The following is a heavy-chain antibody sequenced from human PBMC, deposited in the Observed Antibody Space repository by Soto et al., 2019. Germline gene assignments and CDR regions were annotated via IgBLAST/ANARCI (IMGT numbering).Heavy chain of an antibody. Sequence: QVRLQEWGPGLVKPSQTLSLKCSVSGGSITTGGRYWSWIRQLPGKGLEWIGDIYYSGNTYYNASLESRVTISVEAAKTQFSLKLSSVTAAYTAVYYCAQALVFTGGDGFDIWGQGRLVTVSS. V-gene: IGHV4-31*02. CDR1: GGSITTGGRY. D-gene: IGHD1-1*01. J-gene: IGHJ3*02. CDR3: AQALVFTGGDGFDI. CDR2: IYYSGNT.